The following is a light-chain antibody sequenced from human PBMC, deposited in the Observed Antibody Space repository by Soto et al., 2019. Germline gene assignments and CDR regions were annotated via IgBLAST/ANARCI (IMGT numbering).Light chain of an antibody. CDR2: DVS. Sequence: SVLTQPASVSGSPGQSITISCTGTSSDVGGYNYVSWYQQHPGKAPKLIIYDVSNRPSGVSNRFSGSKSCNTASLTISGLQAEDEADYYCSSYTSSSTLPYVFGTGTKVTVL. V-gene: IGLV2-14*01. CDR1: SSDVGGYNY. CDR3: SSYTSSSTLPYV. J-gene: IGLJ1*01.